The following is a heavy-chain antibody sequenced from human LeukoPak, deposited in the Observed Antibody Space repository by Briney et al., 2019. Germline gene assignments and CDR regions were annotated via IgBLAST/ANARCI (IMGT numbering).Heavy chain of an antibody. J-gene: IGHJ4*02. V-gene: IGHV3-69-1*01. CDR1: GFIFSDXY. Sequence: SGGSLKLSCAASGFIFSDXYMTWLRQAPGXXXXXXXXISSSSYTDYADSVXGRFTISRDNAKNSLYLQMDSLRAEDTAVYYCARDGRGYYDSSGYPDYWGQGTLVTVSS. D-gene: IGHD3-22*01. CDR3: ARDGRGYYDSSGYPDY. CDR2: ISSSSYT.